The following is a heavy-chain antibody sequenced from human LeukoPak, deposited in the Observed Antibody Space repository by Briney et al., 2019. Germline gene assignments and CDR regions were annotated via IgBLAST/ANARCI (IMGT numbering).Heavy chain of an antibody. CDR2: LSGDGGST. V-gene: IGHV3-43*02. CDR1: GLTFDDYA. J-gene: IGHJ4*02. Sequence: GGSLRLSCAASGLTFDDYAMHWVRQAPGKGLEWVSLLSGDGGSTYYADSVKGRFTISRDNSKNSLYLQMNSLRTEDTALYYCAKGRLLWFGEFLLDYWGQGTLVTVSS. D-gene: IGHD3-10*01. CDR3: AKGRLLWFGEFLLDY.